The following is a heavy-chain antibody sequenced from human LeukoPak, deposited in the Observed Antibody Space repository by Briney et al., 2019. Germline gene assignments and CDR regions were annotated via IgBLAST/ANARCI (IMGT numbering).Heavy chain of an antibody. D-gene: IGHD6-13*01. CDR2: LNPNSGGA. Sequence: ASVMVSCKASGYSFTANYFHWVRQAPGQGLEWMGWLNPNSGGAKYAQRFQGRVTMTRDTSISTVYMELSSLRSDDTAVYYCARGVGSSWFDYWGQGKLVTVSS. J-gene: IGHJ4*02. CDR1: GYSFTANY. V-gene: IGHV1-2*02. CDR3: ARGVGSSWFDY.